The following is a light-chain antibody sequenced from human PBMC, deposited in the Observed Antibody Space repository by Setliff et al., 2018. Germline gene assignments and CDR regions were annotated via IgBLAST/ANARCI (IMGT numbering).Light chain of an antibody. Sequence: QSALTQPPSASGTPGQRVTISCSGTSSNVGSNAVNWYQQFPGTAPKLLIQTNNQRHSGVPDRFSGSKSGASASLAISGLQSEDEAEYYCNAYASDTTDVFGSGTKVTVL. CDR3: NAYASDTTDV. CDR2: TNN. J-gene: IGLJ1*01. V-gene: IGLV1-44*01. CDR1: SSNVGSNA.